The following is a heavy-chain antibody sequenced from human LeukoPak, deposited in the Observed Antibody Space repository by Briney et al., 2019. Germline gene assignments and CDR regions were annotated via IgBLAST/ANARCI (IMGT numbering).Heavy chain of an antibody. J-gene: IGHJ4*02. CDR3: ARLSTVTTSFDY. V-gene: IGHV4-4*07. CDR2: IYTSGRT. CDR1: GGSISSYY. D-gene: IGHD4-11*01. Sequence: SETLSLTCNVSGGSISSYYWSWIRQPAGKGLEWIGRIYTSGRTYYNPSLKSRVSMSVDTSKNQFSLKLSSVTAADTAVYYCARLSTVTTSFDYWGQGTLVTVSS.